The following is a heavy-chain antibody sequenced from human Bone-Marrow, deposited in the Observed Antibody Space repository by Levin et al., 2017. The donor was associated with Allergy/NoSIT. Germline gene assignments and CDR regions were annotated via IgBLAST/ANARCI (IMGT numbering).Heavy chain of an antibody. J-gene: IGHJ4*02. D-gene: IGHD2-8*01. V-gene: IGHV3-74*01. CDR2: ISSDVSET. CDR3: ARVDGVDY. Sequence: GGSLRLSCVASGFSFSTSWMHWVRRVPGKGLLWVSRISSDVSETYYADSVKGRFTISRDNAENTLYLQMNSLRVEDTAEYYCARVDGVDYWGQGILVTVSS. CDR1: GFSFSTSW.